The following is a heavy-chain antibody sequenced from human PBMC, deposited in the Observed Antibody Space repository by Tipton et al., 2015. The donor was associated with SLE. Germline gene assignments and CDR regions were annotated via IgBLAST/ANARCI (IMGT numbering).Heavy chain of an antibody. CDR1: DGSISSHY. CDR3: ASLTIDTASFDY. D-gene: IGHD5-18*01. CDR2: IYYSGST. J-gene: IGHJ4*02. Sequence: VKPSETLSLTCTVSDGSISSHYWSWIRQPPGKGLEWIGYIYYSGSTYYNPSLKSRVTISVDTSKNQFSLKLSSVTAADTAVYYCASLTIDTASFDYWGQGTLVTVSS. V-gene: IGHV4-59*11.